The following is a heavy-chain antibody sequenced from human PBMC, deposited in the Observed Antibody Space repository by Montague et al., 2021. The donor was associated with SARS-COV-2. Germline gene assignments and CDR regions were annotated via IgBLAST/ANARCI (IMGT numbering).Heavy chain of an antibody. J-gene: IGHJ4*02. Sequence: SETLSLTYAVYGGSFSGYYWSWIRQPPGKGLEWIGEINHSGSTNYNPSLKSRVTISVDTSKNQFSLKLTSVTAADTAIYFCARDRFDFGAGRQGTIDFWGQGTLVTVSS. CDR1: GGSFSGYY. V-gene: IGHV4-34*01. CDR2: INHSGST. CDR3: ARDRFDFGAGRQGTIDF. D-gene: IGHD3-10*01.